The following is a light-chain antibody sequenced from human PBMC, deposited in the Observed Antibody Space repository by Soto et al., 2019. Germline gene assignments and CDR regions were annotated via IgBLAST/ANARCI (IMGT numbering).Light chain of an antibody. Sequence: EIVLTQSPGTLSFSPGEIATLSCRASQSVSSSYLAWYQQKPGQAPRLLIYGASSRATGIPDRFSGSKSGTNFTLTIRRMEPEDVGMYYCQQYGSSPITFGQGTRLEIK. J-gene: IGKJ5*01. V-gene: IGKV3-20*01. CDR3: QQYGSSPIT. CDR2: GAS. CDR1: QSVSSSY.